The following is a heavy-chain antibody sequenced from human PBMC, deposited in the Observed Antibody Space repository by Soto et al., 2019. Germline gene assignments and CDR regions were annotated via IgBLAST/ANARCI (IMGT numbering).Heavy chain of an antibody. J-gene: IGHJ4*02. V-gene: IGHV5-10-1*01. D-gene: IGHD2-2*02. CDR2: INPSDSYT. CDR1: GYSFTSYW. Sequence: GESLKISCQGSGYSFTSYWIGWVRQRPGKGLEWMGRINPSDSYTTYSPSFQGHVTISTDKSFSTAYLQWSGLKASDTAMYYCARLGYCTRTSCYTFDSWGQGTLVTVS. CDR3: ARLGYCTRTSCYTFDS.